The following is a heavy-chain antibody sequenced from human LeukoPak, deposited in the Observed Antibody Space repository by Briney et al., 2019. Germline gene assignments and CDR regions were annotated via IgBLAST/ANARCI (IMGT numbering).Heavy chain of an antibody. Sequence: PSETLSFTCTVSGGSISSGGYYWSWIRQHPGKGLEWIGYIYYSGSTYYNPSLKSRVTISVDTSKNQFSLKLSSVTAADTAVYYCARELAVVVPAAIGPDGGYIDYWGQGTLVTVSS. CDR3: ARELAVVVPAAIGPDGGYIDY. J-gene: IGHJ4*02. CDR1: GGSISSGGYY. CDR2: IYYSGST. D-gene: IGHD2-2*01. V-gene: IGHV4-31*03.